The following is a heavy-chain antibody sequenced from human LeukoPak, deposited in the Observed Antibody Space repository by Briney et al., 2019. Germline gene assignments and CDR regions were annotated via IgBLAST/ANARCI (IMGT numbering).Heavy chain of an antibody. J-gene: IGHJ4*02. CDR1: GYTFTSYG. V-gene: IGHV1-18*01. CDR3: AREVLRYFDWPLDY. Sequence: GASVKVSCKASGYTFTSYGISWVRQAPGQGLEWMGWISAYNGNTNYPQKLQGSVTMTTDTSTSTAYMELRSLRSDDTAVYYCAREVLRYFDWPLDYWGQGTLVTVSS. CDR2: ISAYNGNT. D-gene: IGHD3-9*01.